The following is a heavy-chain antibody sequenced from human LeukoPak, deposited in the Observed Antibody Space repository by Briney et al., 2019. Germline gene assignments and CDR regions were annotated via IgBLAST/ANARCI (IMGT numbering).Heavy chain of an antibody. Sequence: SGGSLRLSCAASGFTFSSYSMNWVRQAPGKGLEWVSFISSSSSYIYYADSVKGRFTISRDNAKNSLYLQMNSLRAEDTAVYYCARDSGCSSTSCYSGGDYWGQGTLVTVSS. J-gene: IGHJ4*02. CDR2: ISSSSSYI. CDR3: ARDSGCSSTSCYSGGDY. D-gene: IGHD2-2*01. V-gene: IGHV3-21*01. CDR1: GFTFSSYS.